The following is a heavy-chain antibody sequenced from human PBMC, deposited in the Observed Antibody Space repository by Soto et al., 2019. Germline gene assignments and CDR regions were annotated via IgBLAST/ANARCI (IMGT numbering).Heavy chain of an antibody. D-gene: IGHD1-26*01. CDR1: GFSLSTSGVG. V-gene: IGHV2-5*02. CDR3: AHSMDRSELLRSFDY. Sequence: SGPTLVNPTQTLTLTCSLSGFSLSTSGVGVGWIRQPPGKALEWLALIYWDDDKRYSPSLESRLTITKDTSKNQVVLTMTNMDPVDTATYSCAHSMDRSELLRSFDYWGKGTLVTVSS. J-gene: IGHJ4*02. CDR2: IYWDDDK.